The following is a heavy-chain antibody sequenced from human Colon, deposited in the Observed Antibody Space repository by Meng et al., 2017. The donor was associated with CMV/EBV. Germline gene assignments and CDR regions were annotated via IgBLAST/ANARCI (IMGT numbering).Heavy chain of an antibody. D-gene: IGHD5-12*01. J-gene: IGHJ4*02. CDR3: ARAPDIGGRPPGPFQY. CDR1: GESFSGFY. V-gene: IGHV4-34*01. Sequence: VQLQQGGDGLLKPSETLFLTCAVYGESFSGFYWSWIRQPPGKGLEWIGEINHSGSTNYNPSLKSRVTISVDTSKNQFSLKLSSVTAADTAVYYCARAPDIGGRPPGPFQYWSQGALVTVSS. CDR2: INHSGST.